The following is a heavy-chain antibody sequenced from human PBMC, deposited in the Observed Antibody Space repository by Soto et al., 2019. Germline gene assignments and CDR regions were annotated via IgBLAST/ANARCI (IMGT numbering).Heavy chain of an antibody. CDR3: ARVPWRGNNWFDP. CDR1: GGSISSGGYY. V-gene: IGHV4-31*03. CDR2: IYYSGST. J-gene: IGHJ5*02. D-gene: IGHD1-1*01. Sequence: SETLSLTCTVSGGSISSGGYYWSWIRQHPGKGLEWIGYIYYSGSTYYNPSLKSRVTISVDTSKNQFSLKLSSVTAADTAVYYCARVPWRGNNWFDPWGQGTLVTVSS.